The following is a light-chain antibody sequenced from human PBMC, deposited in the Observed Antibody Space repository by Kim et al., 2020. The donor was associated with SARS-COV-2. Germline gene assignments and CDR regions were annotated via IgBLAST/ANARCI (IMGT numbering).Light chain of an antibody. CDR2: EVS. CDR1: SRDVGSYNL. CDR3: CSYAGSSTFYVV. Sequence: SITMSCTGTSRDVGSYNLVSWYQQHPGKAPKLMIYEVSKRPSGVSNRFSGSKSGNTASLTISGLQAEDEADYYCCSYAGSSTFYVVFGGGTQLTVL. V-gene: IGLV2-23*02. J-gene: IGLJ2*01.